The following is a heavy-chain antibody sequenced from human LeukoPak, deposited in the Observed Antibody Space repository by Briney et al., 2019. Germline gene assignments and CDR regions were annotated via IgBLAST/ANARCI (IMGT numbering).Heavy chain of an antibody. CDR2: IYYSGST. V-gene: IGHV4-39*07. D-gene: IGHD3-3*01. Sequence: SETLSLTCTVSGGSISSSSYYWGWVRQPPGKGLEWIGSIYYSGSTYYNPSLKSRVTISVDKSKNQFSLKLSSVPAADTAVYYCARVPYYDFWSGYYTSYYYYYYMDVWGKGTTVTVSS. CDR1: GGSISSSSYY. CDR3: ARVPYYDFWSGYYTSYYYYYYMDV. J-gene: IGHJ6*03.